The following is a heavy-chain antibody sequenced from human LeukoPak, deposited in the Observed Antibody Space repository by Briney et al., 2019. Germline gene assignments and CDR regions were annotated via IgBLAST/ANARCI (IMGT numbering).Heavy chain of an antibody. D-gene: IGHD2-2*01. Sequence: SETLSLTSTVSGGSISSGDYYWSWIRQPPGKGLEWIGYIYYSGSTYYNPSLKSRVTISVDTSKNQFSLKLSSVTAADTAVYYCARGYCSSTSCYFGILFDPWGQGTLVTVSS. CDR3: ARGYCSSTSCYFGILFDP. CDR2: IYYSGST. CDR1: GGSISSGDYY. J-gene: IGHJ5*02. V-gene: IGHV4-30-4*01.